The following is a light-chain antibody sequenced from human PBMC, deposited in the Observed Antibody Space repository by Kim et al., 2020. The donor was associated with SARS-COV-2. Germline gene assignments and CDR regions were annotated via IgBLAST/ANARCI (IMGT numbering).Light chain of an antibody. Sequence: APGKTARITCGGNNIGSKSMHWYQQKPGQAPVLVIYYDSDRPSGIPERFSGSNSGNTATLTISRVEAGDEADYYCQVWDSSSDHPVFGGGTKLTVL. J-gene: IGLJ3*02. CDR1: NIGSKS. CDR2: YDS. V-gene: IGLV3-21*04. CDR3: QVWDSSSDHPV.